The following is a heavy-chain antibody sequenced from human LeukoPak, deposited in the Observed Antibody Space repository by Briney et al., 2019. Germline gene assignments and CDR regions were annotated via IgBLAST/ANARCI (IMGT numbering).Heavy chain of an antibody. CDR3: ARDHYYDSSDAFDI. V-gene: IGHV4-59*01. J-gene: IGHJ3*02. CDR1: GGSISSYY. D-gene: IGHD3-22*01. CDR2: IYYTGST. Sequence: SETLSLTCTVSGGSISSYYWSWIRQPPGKGLEWIGYIYYTGSTSYNPSLKSRVTISVDTSKNQFSLRLSSVTAADTAVYYCARDHYYDSSDAFDIWGQGTMVTVSS.